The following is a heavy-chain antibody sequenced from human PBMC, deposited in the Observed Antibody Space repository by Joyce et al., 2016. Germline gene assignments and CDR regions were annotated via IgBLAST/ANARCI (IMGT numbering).Heavy chain of an antibody. Sequence: EVQLVESGGGLAQPGESLRLSCAASGFIFSGYSMTWVRQTPGKGLEWLAFISANSDVIYYPDSVRGRVTISRDNVKNSLYLQMDSLRAEDSGLYYGAKSYGSPWFHYWGQGTLVTVSS. CDR1: GFIFSGYS. CDR2: ISANSDVI. J-gene: IGHJ4*02. V-gene: IGHV3-48*01. D-gene: IGHD6-19*01. CDR3: AKSYGSPWFHY.